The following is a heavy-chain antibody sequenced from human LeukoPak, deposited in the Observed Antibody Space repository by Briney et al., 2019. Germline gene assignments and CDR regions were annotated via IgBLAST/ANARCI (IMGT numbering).Heavy chain of an antibody. CDR1: GDPINRYY. Sequence: PAVTLSLTCTVSGDPINRYYWSWIPQPTGKGLEWIAYIYYSGSTNYNLSLKSRVTISVDTSKNQFSLKLSSVTAADTAVYYCARQPGGTAAFDIWGQGTMVTVSS. D-gene: IGHD6-13*01. CDR2: IYYSGST. CDR3: ARQPGGTAAFDI. V-gene: IGHV4-59*08. J-gene: IGHJ3*02.